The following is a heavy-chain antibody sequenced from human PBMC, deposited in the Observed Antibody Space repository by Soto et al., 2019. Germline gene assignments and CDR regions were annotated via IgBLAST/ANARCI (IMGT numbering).Heavy chain of an antibody. Sequence: EVQLVESGGGLVKPGGSLRLSCAASGFSISDAWMNCVRQAPGKGLEWVGRIKWSSHTGAVDYAAPVKGRFTISRDDSKNTLDLRLNSLTTEATVVYYCTSGGPLGNYFDYWGQGTLVTVSS. CDR2: IKWSSHTGAV. D-gene: IGHD2-15*01. CDR1: GFSISDAW. V-gene: IGHV3-15*07. CDR3: TSGGPLGNYFDY. J-gene: IGHJ4*02.